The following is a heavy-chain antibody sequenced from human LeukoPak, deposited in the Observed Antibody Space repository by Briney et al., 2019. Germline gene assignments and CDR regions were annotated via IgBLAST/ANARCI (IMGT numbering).Heavy chain of an antibody. CDR2: IYYGGSS. CDR1: GGSINNSSYY. Sequence: SETLSLTCTVSGGSINNSSYYWGWIRQPPGKGLEWIGNIYYGGSSYYNPSLQSRVTISLDTSKNQFSLKLRSVTAADTAVYYCAREVWYDILTGYYFDYWGQGTLVTVSS. J-gene: IGHJ4*02. V-gene: IGHV4-39*07. CDR3: AREVWYDILTGYYFDY. D-gene: IGHD3-9*01.